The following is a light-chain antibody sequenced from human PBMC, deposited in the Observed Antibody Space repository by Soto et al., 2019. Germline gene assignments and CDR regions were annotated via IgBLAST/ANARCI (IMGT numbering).Light chain of an antibody. Sequence: EIVLTQSPATLSLSPGERATLSCRASQSVSSYLAWYQQKPGQAPRLLIYDASNRATGIPARFSGSGSGTDFTVHIRSLGPGGFAVYYCQQRSNWPLTFGGGTKVEIK. CDR3: QQRSNWPLT. CDR1: QSVSSY. CDR2: DAS. J-gene: IGKJ4*01. V-gene: IGKV3-11*01.